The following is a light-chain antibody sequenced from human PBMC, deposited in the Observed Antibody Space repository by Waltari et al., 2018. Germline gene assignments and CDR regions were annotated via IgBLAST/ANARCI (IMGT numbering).Light chain of an antibody. CDR3: QQYGSSPPAT. CDR2: GAS. CDR1: QSVSSSY. J-gene: IGKJ2*01. V-gene: IGKV3-20*01. Sequence: EIVLTHSPGTLSLSPGERATLSCRASQSVSSSYLAWYQQKPGQAPRLLIYGASSRATGIPDRFSGSGSGTDFTLTISRLEPEDFAVYYCQQYGSSPPATFGQGTKLEIK.